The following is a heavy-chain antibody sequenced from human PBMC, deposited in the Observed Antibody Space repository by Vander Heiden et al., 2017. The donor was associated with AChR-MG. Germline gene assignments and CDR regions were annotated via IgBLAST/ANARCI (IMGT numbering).Heavy chain of an antibody. Sequence: QVQLVESGGGVVQPGRSLRLSCAASGFTFRSYGMHWVRQAPGKGLEWVAVIWYDGSNKYYADSVKGRFTISRDNSKNTLYLQMNSLRAEDTAVYYCARVEWELPNYYYYGMDVWGQGTTVTVSS. J-gene: IGHJ6*02. CDR1: GFTFRSYG. CDR3: ARVEWELPNYYYYGMDV. V-gene: IGHV3-33*01. D-gene: IGHD1-26*01. CDR2: IWYDGSNK.